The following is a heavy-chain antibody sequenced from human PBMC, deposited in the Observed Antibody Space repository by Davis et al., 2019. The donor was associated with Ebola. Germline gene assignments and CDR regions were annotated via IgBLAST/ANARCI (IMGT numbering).Heavy chain of an antibody. CDR1: GGSIGSSNC. J-gene: IGHJ4*02. V-gene: IGHV4-4*02. CDR2: IYHSGST. D-gene: IGHD6-19*01. Sequence: MPGGSLRLSCAVSGGSIGSSNCWSWVRQPPGKGLEWIGEIYHSGSTNYNPSLKSRVTISVDKSKNQFSLKLSSVTAADTAVYYCAGDSPFLYSSGHFDYWGQGTLVTVSS. CDR3: AGDSPFLYSSGHFDY.